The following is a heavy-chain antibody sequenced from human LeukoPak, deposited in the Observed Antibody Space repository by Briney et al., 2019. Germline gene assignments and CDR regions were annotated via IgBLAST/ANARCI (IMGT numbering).Heavy chain of an antibody. CDR2: ISSNGDKT. D-gene: IGHD5-18*01. J-gene: IGHJ4*02. Sequence: GSLRLSCTVSGFSFSSYAVYWVRQAPGKGLEYVSAISSNGDKTYYANSVKGRFTISRDNSKNTLYLQVGSLRDEDMAVYYCARSLWAGYGLLDSWGQGTQVAVSS. V-gene: IGHV3-64*01. CDR1: GFSFSSYA. CDR3: ARSLWAGYGLLDS.